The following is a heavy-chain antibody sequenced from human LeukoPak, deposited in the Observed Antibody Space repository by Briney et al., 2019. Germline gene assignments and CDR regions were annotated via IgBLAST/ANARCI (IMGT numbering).Heavy chain of an antibody. J-gene: IGHJ4*02. D-gene: IGHD3-22*01. CDR2: ISYDGSNK. CDR1: GFTFSSYG. CDR3: AKRHSSGYYFFDF. Sequence: GGSLRLSCAASGFTFSSYGMHWVRQAPGKGLEWVAIISYDGSNKYYGESVKGRFTISRDDSKNTLYLQMNSLRAEDTAVYYCAKRHSSGYYFFDFWGQGALVTVSS. V-gene: IGHV3-30*18.